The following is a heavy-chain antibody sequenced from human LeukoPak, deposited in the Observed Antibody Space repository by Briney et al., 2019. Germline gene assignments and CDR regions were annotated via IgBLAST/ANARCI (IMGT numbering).Heavy chain of an antibody. J-gene: IGHJ4*02. CDR2: ISTDGSRT. Sequence: GGSLRLSCAASGFTFSNYWMHWVRQAPGKGLMWVSQISTDGSRTFYADSVKGRFTISRDNAKNTLFLQMDSLRPEDTAVYYCVRSLRSADFWGQGTLVTVSS. CDR3: VRSLRSADF. CDR1: GFTFSNYW. V-gene: IGHV3-74*01.